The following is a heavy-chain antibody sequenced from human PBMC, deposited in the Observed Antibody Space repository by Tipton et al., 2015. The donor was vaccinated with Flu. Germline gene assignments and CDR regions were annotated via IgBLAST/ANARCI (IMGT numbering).Heavy chain of an antibody. D-gene: IGHD2-8*02. CDR3: ARTRGGYCTATACFADYFDY. CDR2: ISYDGSSK. J-gene: IGHJ4*02. V-gene: IGHV3-33*05. Sequence: SGVIFSSYGMYWARQAPGKGLEWVAVISYDGSSKYYADSVKGRFTISRDNPKNSLYLQMNSLRAEDTAVYYCARTRGGYCTATACFADYFDYWGQGALVIVSS. CDR1: GVIFSSYG.